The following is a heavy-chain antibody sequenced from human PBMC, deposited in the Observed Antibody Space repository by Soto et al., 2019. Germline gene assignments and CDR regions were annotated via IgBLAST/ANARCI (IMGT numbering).Heavy chain of an antibody. D-gene: IGHD5-18*01. CDR2: IYYNGDT. CDR3: ARENTAMGGYFDY. CDR1: GASISSGDYS. Sequence: QFHLQESGPGLLKPSQTLSPSCAVSGASISSGDYSWNWIRQPPGKGLEWIGYIYYNGDTYYNPSLKSRATFSLDTSNNHFSLKVNSVTAADTAVYFCARENTAMGGYFDYWGLGSLVTVSS. J-gene: IGHJ4*02. V-gene: IGHV4-30-4*01.